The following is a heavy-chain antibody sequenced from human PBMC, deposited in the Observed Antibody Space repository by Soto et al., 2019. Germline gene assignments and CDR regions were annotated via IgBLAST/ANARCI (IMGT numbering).Heavy chain of an antibody. J-gene: IGHJ4*02. CDR2: VNANSGGT. CDR1: GYTFSDYY. Sequence: ASVKVSCKASGYTFSDYYMHWVRQAPGQGLEWMGWVNANSGGTTYAQKFQGRVTMTRDTSISTAYMELSRLSSDDTAIYYCARLQIEVAGTNWGQGTLVTVSS. D-gene: IGHD6-19*01. V-gene: IGHV1-2*02. CDR3: ARLQIEVAGTN.